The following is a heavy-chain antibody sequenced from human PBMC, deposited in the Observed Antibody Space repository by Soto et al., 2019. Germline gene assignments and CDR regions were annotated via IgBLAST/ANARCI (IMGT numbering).Heavy chain of an antibody. Sequence: GGSLRLSCVASGFTFPRPWMDWVRRTPGQGLEFVAKISPDGSSTDNVDSVKGRFTISRENTKNALYLQMNSLRAEDTAVYYCARGFRSPPDYWGQGTLVTVSS. CDR3: ARGFRSPPDY. CDR2: ISPDGSST. V-gene: IGHV3-7*01. CDR1: GFTFPRPW. J-gene: IGHJ4*02.